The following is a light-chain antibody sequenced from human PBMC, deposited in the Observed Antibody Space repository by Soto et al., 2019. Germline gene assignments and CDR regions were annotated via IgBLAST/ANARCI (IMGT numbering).Light chain of an antibody. CDR3: ATWDGRLPGEV. Sequence: QSVLTQSPSVSAAPGQKVTISCSGSSSNIGNNYVSWYQQLPGTAPKLLIYDNNKRPSGIPDRFSGSKSGTSGTLDITGLQTGDEADHYCATWDGRLPGEVFGGGTQLTVL. CDR2: DNN. J-gene: IGLJ2*01. CDR1: SSNIGNNY. V-gene: IGLV1-51*01.